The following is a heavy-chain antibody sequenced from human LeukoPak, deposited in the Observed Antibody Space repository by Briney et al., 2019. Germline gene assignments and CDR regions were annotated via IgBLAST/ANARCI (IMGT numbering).Heavy chain of an antibody. V-gene: IGHV3-48*01. CDR1: GFTFSSYS. CDR3: ARVIRKQWLVIDY. Sequence: GGSLRLSCAASGFTFSSYSMNWVRQAPGKGLEWVSYISSSSSTIYYADSVKGRFTISRDNAKNSLYLQMNSLRAEDTAVYYCARVIRKQWLVIDYWGQGTLVTVSS. J-gene: IGHJ4*02. D-gene: IGHD6-19*01. CDR2: ISSSSSTI.